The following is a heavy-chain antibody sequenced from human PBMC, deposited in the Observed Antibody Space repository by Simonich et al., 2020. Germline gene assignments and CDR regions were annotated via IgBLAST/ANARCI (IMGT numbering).Heavy chain of an antibody. V-gene: IGHV3-9*01. CDR1: GFTFDDYA. CDR3: AKDVAAAGTEYFQH. D-gene: IGHD6-13*01. J-gene: IGHJ1*01. Sequence: EVQLVESGGGLVQPGRSLRLSCAASGFTFDDYAMHGVRQAPGKGLEWVSGNSWNSGSIGYADSVKGRFTISRDNAKNSLYLQMNSLRAEDTALYYCAKDVAAAGTEYFQHWGQGTLVTVSS. CDR2: NSWNSGSI.